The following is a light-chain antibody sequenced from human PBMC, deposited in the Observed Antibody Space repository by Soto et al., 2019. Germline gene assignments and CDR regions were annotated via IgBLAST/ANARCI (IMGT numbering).Light chain of an antibody. CDR2: DAS. V-gene: IGKV3-11*01. Sequence: EIVLTQSPATLSLSPGERATLSCRASQSVSSYLAWYQQKPGQVPRLVIYDASNSATGIPGRFSGSGSGTDFTLTISSLEPEDFGVYYCQQRSSWPRTFGQGTKVEIK. CDR3: QQRSSWPRT. J-gene: IGKJ1*01. CDR1: QSVSSY.